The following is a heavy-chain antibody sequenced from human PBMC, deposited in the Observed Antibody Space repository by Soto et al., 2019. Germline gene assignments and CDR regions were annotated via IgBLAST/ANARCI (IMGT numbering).Heavy chain of an antibody. CDR1: GYTFTSYD. CDR2: MNPNSGNT. CDR3: ARGDCSGGTCYSRRGDPYPD. Sequence: QVQLVQSGAEVKKPGASVKVSCKASGYTFTSYDINWVRQATGQGLEWMGWMNPNSGNTGSAQKFQGRVTMTRNTSISTAYMERSSLRSEDTAVYYCARGDCSGGTCYSRRGDPYPDWGQGTLVTVSS. D-gene: IGHD2-15*01. V-gene: IGHV1-8*01. J-gene: IGHJ4*02.